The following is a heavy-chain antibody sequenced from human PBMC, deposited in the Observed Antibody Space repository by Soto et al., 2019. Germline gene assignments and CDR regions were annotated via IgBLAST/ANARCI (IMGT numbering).Heavy chain of an antibody. CDR1: GGTFSSYA. V-gene: IGHV1-69*01. CDR3: SRNFSYSGFDLAVLSCRGWFDP. J-gene: IGHJ5*02. D-gene: IGHD5-12*01. CDR2: IIPIFGKA. Sequence: QVQLVQSGAEVKKPGSSVKVSCKASGGTFSSYAISWVRQAPGQGLEWMGGIIPIFGKANDAQKFQGRVTITAAVPTSTAYMELGISGSEETAVYYWSRNFSYSGFDLAVLSCRGWFDPGAQGTLVTVSS.